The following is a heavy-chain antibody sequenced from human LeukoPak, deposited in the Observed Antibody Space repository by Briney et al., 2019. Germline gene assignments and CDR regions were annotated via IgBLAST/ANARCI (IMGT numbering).Heavy chain of an antibody. V-gene: IGHV1-18*01. CDR3: ARDRHDYGDYGY. J-gene: IGHJ4*02. CDR2: ISTYNGKT. Sequence: GASVKVSCKASGYTFTSYGICWVRQAPGQGLEWMGWISTYNGKTNYAQKIQGRVTMTRDTSISTAYMELSRLRSDDTAVYYCARDRHDYGDYGYWGQGTLVTVSS. CDR1: GYTFTSYG. D-gene: IGHD4-17*01.